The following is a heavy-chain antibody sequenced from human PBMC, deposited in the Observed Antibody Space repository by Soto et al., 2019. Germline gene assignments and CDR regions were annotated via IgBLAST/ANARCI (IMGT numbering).Heavy chain of an antibody. CDR1: GGSIRDYF. D-gene: IGHD4-17*01. CDR2: IYYSGRT. CDR3: ARVGGDDFGDSGGFDY. V-gene: IGHV4-59*01. Sequence: ETLSLTCTVSGGSIRDYFWTWIRQPPGKGLEWIGYIYYSGRTNYNPSHKSRVSISVDTSKNHFSLQLRSVTAADTAVYYCARVGGDDFGDSGGFDYWGQGTLVTVSS. J-gene: IGHJ4*02.